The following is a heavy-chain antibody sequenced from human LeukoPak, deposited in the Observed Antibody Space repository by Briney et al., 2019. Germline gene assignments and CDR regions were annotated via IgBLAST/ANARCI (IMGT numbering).Heavy chain of an antibody. J-gene: IGHJ5*02. Sequence: GGSLRLSCAASGFTFSSYSMNWVRQAPGTGLEWVSGISWNSAGIGYADSVKGRFTISRDNAKNSLYLQMNNLRPEDTAFYYCAKAGGGSRYNWFDPWGQGTLVTVSS. CDR2: ISWNSAGI. CDR1: GFTFSSYS. V-gene: IGHV3-9*01. CDR3: AKAGGGSRYNWFDP. D-gene: IGHD1-26*01.